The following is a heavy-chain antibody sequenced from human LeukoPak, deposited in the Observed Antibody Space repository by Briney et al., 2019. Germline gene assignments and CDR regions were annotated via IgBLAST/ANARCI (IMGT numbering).Heavy chain of an antibody. Sequence: KPSETLSLTCTVSGGSISSSSYYWGWIRQPPGKGLEWIGSIYYSGSTYYNPSLKSRVTISVDTSKNQFSLKLSSVTAADTAVYYCARRASSGWYDYWGQGTLVTVSS. CDR1: GGSISSSSYY. V-gene: IGHV4-39*01. D-gene: IGHD6-19*01. J-gene: IGHJ4*02. CDR3: ARRASSGWYDY. CDR2: IYYSGST.